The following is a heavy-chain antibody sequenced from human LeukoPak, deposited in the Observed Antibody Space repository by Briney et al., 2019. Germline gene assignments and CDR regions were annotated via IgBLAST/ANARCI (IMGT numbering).Heavy chain of an antibody. J-gene: IGHJ6*03. CDR1: GGSISSSSYY. D-gene: IGHD3-3*01. CDR2: IYYSGST. Sequence: SETLSLTCTVSGGSISSSSYYWGWIRQPPGKGLEWIGSIYYSGSTYYNPSLKSRVTISVDTSKNQFSLKLSSVTAADTAVYYCARLYYTDMDVWGKGTTVTISS. CDR3: ARLYYTDMDV. V-gene: IGHV4-39*07.